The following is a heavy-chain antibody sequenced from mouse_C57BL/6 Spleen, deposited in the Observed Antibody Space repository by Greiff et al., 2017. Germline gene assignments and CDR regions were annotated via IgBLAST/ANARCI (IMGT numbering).Heavy chain of an antibody. CDR2: ISYSGST. D-gene: IGHD2-1*01. Sequence: EVQLVESGPGMVKPSQSLSLTCTVTGYSITSGYDWHWIRHFPGNKLEWMGYISYSGSTNYNPSLKSRISITHDTSKNHFFLKLNSVTTEDTATYYCARGAGNYPFAYWGQGTLVTVSA. CDR1: GYSITSGYD. CDR3: ARGAGNYPFAY. J-gene: IGHJ3*01. V-gene: IGHV3-1*01.